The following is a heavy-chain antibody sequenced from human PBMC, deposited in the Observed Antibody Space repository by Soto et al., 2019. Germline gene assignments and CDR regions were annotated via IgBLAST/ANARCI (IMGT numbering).Heavy chain of an antibody. CDR1: GGSFSGYY. CDR3: ARRGGGDYPYYFDY. V-gene: IGHV4-34*01. D-gene: IGHD3-16*01. Sequence: SETLSLTCAVYGGSFSGYYWSWIRQPPGKGLEWIGEIHYSGSTNYNPSLKSRVTISIETSKTQFSLKLRSVTAADTAVYYCARRGGGDYPYYFDYWGQGTLVTVSS. J-gene: IGHJ4*02. CDR2: IHYSGST.